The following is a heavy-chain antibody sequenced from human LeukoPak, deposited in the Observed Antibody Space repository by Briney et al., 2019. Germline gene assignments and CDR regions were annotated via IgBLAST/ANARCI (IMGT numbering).Heavy chain of an antibody. CDR1: GFTFSSYS. D-gene: IGHD6-13*01. J-gene: IGHJ6*03. CDR3: ARVKQQLVRLLGRDTTYYYYYYMDV. V-gene: IGHV3-21*01. CDR2: ISSSSSYI. Sequence: GGSLRLSCAASGFTFSSYSMNWVRQAPGKGLEWVSSISSSSSYIYYSDSVKGRFTISRDNAKNSLYLQMSSLRAEDTAVYYCARVKQQLVRLLGRDTTYYYYYYMDVWGKGTTVTVSS.